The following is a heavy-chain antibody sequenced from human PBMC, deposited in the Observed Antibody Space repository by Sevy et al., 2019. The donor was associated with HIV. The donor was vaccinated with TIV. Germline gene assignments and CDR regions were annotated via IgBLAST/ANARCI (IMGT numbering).Heavy chain of an antibody. CDR1: GFTFSNYW. D-gene: IGHD3-22*01. J-gene: IGHJ4*02. V-gene: IGHV3-7*01. CDR2: IKQDGSEK. Sequence: GGSLRLSCAASGFTFSNYWMSWVRQAPGKGLEWVANIKQDGSEKYYVDSVKGRFTISRDNAKNSLYLQMNSLRAEATAVYYWAWPSRTDPFYYSGSGGYYYPSYFDYWGQGTLVTVSS. CDR3: AWPSRTDPFYYSGSGGYYYPSYFDY.